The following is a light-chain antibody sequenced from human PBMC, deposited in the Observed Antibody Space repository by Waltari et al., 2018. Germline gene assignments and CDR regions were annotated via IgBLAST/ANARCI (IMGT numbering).Light chain of an antibody. CDR2: EVV. Sequence: QSALTQPASASGSPGQSITISCIGTSNDVGRYDLVSWYQFHPGQAPNVLIYEVVKRPSGFSTRFSASQSGNTASLTISGLQADDEADYYCCSYAGTTTYVFGGGTKVTVL. CDR1: SNDVGRYDL. CDR3: CSYAGTTTYV. J-gene: IGLJ1*01. V-gene: IGLV2-23*02.